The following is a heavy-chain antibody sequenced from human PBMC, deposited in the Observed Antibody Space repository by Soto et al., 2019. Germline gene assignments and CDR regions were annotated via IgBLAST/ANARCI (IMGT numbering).Heavy chain of an antibody. J-gene: IGHJ4*02. V-gene: IGHV2-5*01. Sequence: QITLKESGPTLVKPTQTLTLTCTFSGFSLSTSGVGVGWMRQPPGKALEWLALIYWNDDKYYSPSLRSRLTITKDTSKNQVVLTMTNMDPVDTATYYCARAPGYRSKWSGVYWGQGALVTVSS. CDR2: IYWNDDK. D-gene: IGHD6-13*01. CDR3: ARAPGYRSKWSGVY. CDR1: GFSLSTSGVG.